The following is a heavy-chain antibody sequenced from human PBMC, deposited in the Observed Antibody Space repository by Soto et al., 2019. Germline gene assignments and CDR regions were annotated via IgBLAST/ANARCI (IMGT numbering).Heavy chain of an antibody. D-gene: IGHD1-26*01. Sequence: QVQLVQSGAEVKKPGSSVKVSCKASGGTFSSYTISWVRQAPGQGLEWMGRIIPILGIANYAQKFQGRVTITADKSPSTAYMELSSLRSEDTAVYYSARPRSYVGGGVDYWGQGTLVTVSS. CDR1: GGTFSSYT. J-gene: IGHJ4*02. V-gene: IGHV1-69*02. CDR2: IIPILGIA. CDR3: ARPRSYVGGGVDY.